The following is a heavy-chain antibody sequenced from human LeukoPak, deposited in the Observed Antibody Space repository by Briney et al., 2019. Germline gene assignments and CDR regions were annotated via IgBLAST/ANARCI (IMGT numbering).Heavy chain of an antibody. Sequence: SETLSLTCIVSGVSISGYAWSWIRQPAGKGLEWIGHIYTSGSTKYNPSLKSRVIMSVDTSKNQFSLKVTSVTAADTAVYYCAREAPISDSGNYYKSLGYWGQGTLVTVSS. J-gene: IGHJ4*02. CDR2: IYTSGST. CDR1: GVSISGYA. V-gene: IGHV4-4*07. CDR3: AREAPISDSGNYYKSLGY. D-gene: IGHD3-10*01.